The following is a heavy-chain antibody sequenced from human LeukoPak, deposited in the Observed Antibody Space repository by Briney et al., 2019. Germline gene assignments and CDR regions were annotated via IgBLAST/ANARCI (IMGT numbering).Heavy chain of an antibody. CDR3: ARSSYYYDSSGYYEDDAFDI. J-gene: IGHJ3*02. V-gene: IGHV4-34*01. D-gene: IGHD3-22*01. CDR1: GESFSGYY. CDR2: INHSGST. Sequence: ASETLSLTCAVYGESFSGYYWSWIRQPPGKGLEWIGEINHSGSTNYNPSLKSRVTISVDTSKNQFSLKLSSVTAADTAVYYCARSSYYYDSSGYYEDDAFDIWGQGTMVTVSS.